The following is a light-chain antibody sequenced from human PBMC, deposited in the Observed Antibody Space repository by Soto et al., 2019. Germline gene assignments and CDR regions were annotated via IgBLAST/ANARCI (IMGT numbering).Light chain of an antibody. CDR3: QQPRSYPST. J-gene: IGKJ4*01. CDR2: AAS. CDR1: QDISSY. V-gene: IGKV1-9*01. Sequence: SQRTPVPTSLSSPAGDRVTITCLASQDISSYLNWYQQKSGKAPTLLIYAASTLQTGVPSRFSGSGFGTDFTLTISSLQAEDFASYYCQQPRSYPSTFGGGTKLDIK.